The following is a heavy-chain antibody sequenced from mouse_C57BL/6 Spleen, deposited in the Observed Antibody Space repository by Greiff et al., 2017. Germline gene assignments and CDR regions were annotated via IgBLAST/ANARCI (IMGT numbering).Heavy chain of an antibody. J-gene: IGHJ1*03. Sequence: QVQLQQSGAELVRPGASVTLSCEASGYTFTDYEMHWVKQTPVHGLEWIGAIDPETGGTAYNQKFKGKAILTADKSSSTAYMELRSLTSEDSAVYYCTRSLYYYGSSYGYFDVWGTGTTVTVSS. V-gene: IGHV1-15*01. D-gene: IGHD1-1*01. CDR3: TRSLYYYGSSYGYFDV. CDR1: GYTFTDYE. CDR2: IDPETGGT.